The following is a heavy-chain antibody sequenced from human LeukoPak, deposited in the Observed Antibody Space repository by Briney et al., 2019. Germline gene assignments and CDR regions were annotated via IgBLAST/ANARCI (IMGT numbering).Heavy chain of an antibody. CDR1: GGTFSSYA. CDR3: ATLGGRNWNYQFLYFDY. Sequence: SVKVSCKASGGTFSSYAISWVRQAPGQGLEWMGGIIPIFGTANYAQKFQGRVTITADESTSTAYMELSSLRSEDTAVYYCATLGGRNWNYQFLYFDYWGQGTLVTVSS. CDR2: IIPIFGTA. V-gene: IGHV1-69*01. D-gene: IGHD1-7*01. J-gene: IGHJ4*02.